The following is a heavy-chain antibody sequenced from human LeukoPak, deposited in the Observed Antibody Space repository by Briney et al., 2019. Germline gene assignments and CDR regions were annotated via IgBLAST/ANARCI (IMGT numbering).Heavy chain of an antibody. CDR1: GYTFTSYG. V-gene: IGHV1-18*01. CDR2: ISAYNGNT. Sequence: ASVKVSCKASGYTFTSYGISWVRQAPGQGLEWMGWISAYNGNTNYAQKLQGRVTMTTDTSTSTAYMELRSLRSDDTAVYYCAGAKDGSGSYYNSGTNDYWGQGTLVTVSS. CDR3: AGAKDGSGSYYNSGTNDY. D-gene: IGHD3-10*01. J-gene: IGHJ4*02.